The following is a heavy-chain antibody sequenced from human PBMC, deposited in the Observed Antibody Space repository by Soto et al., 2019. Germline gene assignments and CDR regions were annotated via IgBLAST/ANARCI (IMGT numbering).Heavy chain of an antibody. D-gene: IGHD2-8*01. CDR2: IYYSGST. CDR3: ASDYCTKGVCYVN. J-gene: IGHJ4*02. V-gene: IGHV4-39*01. Sequence: SETLSLTCTVSGGSISSSSYYWGWIRQPPGKGLEWIGSIYYSGSTYYNPSLKSRVTISVDTSKNQFSLKLSSVTAADTAVYSCASDYCTKGVCYVNWGQGPLVTVSS. CDR1: GGSISSSSYY.